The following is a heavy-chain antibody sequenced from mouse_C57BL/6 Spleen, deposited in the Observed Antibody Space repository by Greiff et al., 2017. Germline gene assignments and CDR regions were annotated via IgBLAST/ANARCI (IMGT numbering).Heavy chain of an antibody. CDR3: ARQGTTVVDAMDY. CDR2: ISNGGGST. Sequence: EVKVVESGGGLVQPGGSLKLSCAASGFTFSDYYMYWVRQTPEKRLEWVAYISNGGGSTYYPDTVKGRFTISRDNAKNTLYLQMSRLKSEDTAMYYCARQGTTVVDAMDYWGQGTSVTVSS. CDR1: GFTFSDYY. J-gene: IGHJ4*01. V-gene: IGHV5-12*01. D-gene: IGHD1-1*01.